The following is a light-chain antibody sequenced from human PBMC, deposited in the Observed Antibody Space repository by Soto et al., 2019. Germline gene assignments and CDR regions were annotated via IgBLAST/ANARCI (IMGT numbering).Light chain of an antibody. CDR3: QQYQNLWT. V-gene: IGKV3-15*01. CDR1: QSLGSN. Sequence: ERVMTQSRATLSVSPGERATLSCRASQSLGSNLAWYQQNPGQAPRLLIYGASTRATGVPARFSGSGSGTEFTLTISGLQSEDFALYYCQQYQNLWTFGQGTKVDI. CDR2: GAS. J-gene: IGKJ1*01.